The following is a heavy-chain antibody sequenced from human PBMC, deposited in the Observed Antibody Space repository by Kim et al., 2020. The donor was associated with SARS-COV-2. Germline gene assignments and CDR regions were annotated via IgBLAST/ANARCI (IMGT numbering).Heavy chain of an antibody. D-gene: IGHD3-3*01. V-gene: IGHV3-11*06. Sequence: VKGRFTFSGDNAKNSLYLQMNSLRAEDTAVYYCAGGRYDFWGGFYYMDVWGKGTTVTVSS. J-gene: IGHJ6*03. CDR3: AGGRYDFWGGFYYMDV.